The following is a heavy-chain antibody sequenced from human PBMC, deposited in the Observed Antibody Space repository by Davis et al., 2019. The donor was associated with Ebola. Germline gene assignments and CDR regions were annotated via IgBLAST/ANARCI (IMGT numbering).Heavy chain of an antibody. D-gene: IGHD1-26*01. Sequence: GESLKISCSGSGYPFTNYWIGWVRQMPGKGLEWMGIIYPGDSDTRYSPSFQGQVTISADKSISTAYLQWSSLKASDTAMYYCARRGLVDYYYYYGMDVWGQGTTVTVSS. CDR2: IYPGDSDT. CDR3: ARRGLVDYYYYYGMDV. V-gene: IGHV5-51*01. J-gene: IGHJ6*02. CDR1: GYPFTNYW.